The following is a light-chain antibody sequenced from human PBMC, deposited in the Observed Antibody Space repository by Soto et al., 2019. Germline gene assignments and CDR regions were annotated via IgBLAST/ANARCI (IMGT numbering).Light chain of an antibody. CDR2: DVS. CDR3: QQDKNYPIT. CDR1: QSIGDS. V-gene: IGKV1-5*01. Sequence: DIQMTQSPSTLSASVGDRVTITCRASQSIGDSLAWYQQKPGKAPYLLISDVSSLERRVPSRFSGSGSGTEYTLTISSMQPDYFSTYYCQQDKNYPITFGQGTRLEN. J-gene: IGKJ5*01.